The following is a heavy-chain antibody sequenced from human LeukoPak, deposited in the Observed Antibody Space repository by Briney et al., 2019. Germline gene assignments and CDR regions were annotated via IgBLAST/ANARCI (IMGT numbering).Heavy chain of an antibody. CDR3: ARERGSQWLMITDY. CDR1: GYTFTCYY. Sequence: ASVKVSCKASGYTFTCYYMHWVRQAPGQGLEWMGWINPNSGGTNYAQKFQGRVTMTRDTSISTAYMELSRLRSDDTAVYYCARERGSQWLMITDYWGQGTLVTVSS. CDR2: INPNSGGT. J-gene: IGHJ4*02. D-gene: IGHD6-19*01. V-gene: IGHV1-2*02.